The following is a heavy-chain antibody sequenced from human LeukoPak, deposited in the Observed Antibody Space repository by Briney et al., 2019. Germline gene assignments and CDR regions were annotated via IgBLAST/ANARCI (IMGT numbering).Heavy chain of an antibody. CDR1: GFTFSSYE. CDR3: ARYRSPLDS. D-gene: IGHD3-16*02. Sequence: GGSLRLSCAASGFTFSSYEMNWVRQAPGKGLEWVSYISSSGSTIYNADSVKGRFTNSRDNAKNSVYLQMNSLRAEDTAVYYCARYRSPLDSWGQGTLVTVSS. CDR2: ISSSGSTI. J-gene: IGHJ5*01. V-gene: IGHV3-48*03.